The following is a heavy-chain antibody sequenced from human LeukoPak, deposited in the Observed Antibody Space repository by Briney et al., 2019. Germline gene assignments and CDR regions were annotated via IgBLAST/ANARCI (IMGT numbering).Heavy chain of an antibody. CDR2: IFYSGTT. V-gene: IGHV4-39*07. D-gene: IGHD4-11*01. CDR3: ARGPPVYSNFDY. CDR1: GGSIGSTIYN. J-gene: IGHJ4*02. Sequence: PSETLSLTCTVSGGSIGSTIYNWGWIRQPPGKGLEWIGSIFYSGTTYYSPSLKSRVTISVDTSKNQFSLKLNSVTAADTAVYYCARGPPVYSNFDYWGQGTLVTVSS.